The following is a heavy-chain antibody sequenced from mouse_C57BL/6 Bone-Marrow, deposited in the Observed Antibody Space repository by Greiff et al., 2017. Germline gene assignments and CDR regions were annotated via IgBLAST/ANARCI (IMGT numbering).Heavy chain of an antibody. CDR2: IYPRSGNT. CDR1: GYTFTSYG. Sequence: VQLQESGAELARPGASVKLSCKASGYTFTSYGISWVKQRTGQGLEWIGEIYPRSGNTYYNEKFKGKATLTADKSSSTAYMELRSLTSEDSAVYFCARWLLRYAMDYWGQGTSVTVSS. CDR3: ARWLLRYAMDY. V-gene: IGHV1-81*01. J-gene: IGHJ4*01. D-gene: IGHD1-1*01.